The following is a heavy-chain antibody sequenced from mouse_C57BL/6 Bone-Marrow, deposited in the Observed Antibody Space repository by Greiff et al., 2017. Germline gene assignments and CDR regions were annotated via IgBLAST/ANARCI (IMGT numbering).Heavy chain of an antibody. D-gene: IGHD1-1*01. J-gene: IGHJ3*01. Sequence: VQLQQSGPELVKPGASVKISCKASGYAFSSSWMNWVKQRPGKGLEWIGRIYPGDGDTNYNGKFTGKATLTADKSSSTAYMQLSSLSSEDSAVYFCARYYDAYWGQGTLVTVSA. CDR2: IYPGDGDT. V-gene: IGHV1-82*01. CDR3: ARYYDAY. CDR1: GYAFSSSW.